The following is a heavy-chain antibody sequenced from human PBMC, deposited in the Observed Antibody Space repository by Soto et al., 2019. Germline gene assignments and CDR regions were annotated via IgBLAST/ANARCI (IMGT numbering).Heavy chain of an antibody. CDR2: IYHAGST. CDR3: ARGPPIVCKTTPLDS. Sequence: QVQLQESGPRLVKTSGTLSLTCTVSGGSITTRNWWSWVRLHPAKGLAWIGDIYHAGSTKYNPSLERRVTMSVDTSNNQFALTLTSVTAADTAVYFCARGPPIVCKTTPLDSWGQGTLVTVS. V-gene: IGHV4-4*02. D-gene: IGHD1-26*01. J-gene: IGHJ5*01. CDR1: GGSITTRNW.